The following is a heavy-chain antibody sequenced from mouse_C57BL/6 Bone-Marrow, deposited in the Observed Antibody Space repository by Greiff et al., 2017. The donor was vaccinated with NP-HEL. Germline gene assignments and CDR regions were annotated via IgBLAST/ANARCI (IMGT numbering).Heavy chain of an antibody. CDR2: INPNNGGT. CDR1: GYTFTDYY. V-gene: IGHV1-26*01. J-gene: IGHJ1*03. Sequence: EVQLQQSGPELVKPGASVKISCKASGYTFTDYYMNWVKQSHGKSLEWIGDINPNNGGTSYNQKFKGKATLTVDKSSSTAYMELRSLTSEDSAVYYCARREFLLHWYFDVWGTGTTVTVSS. CDR3: ARREFLLHWYFDV. D-gene: IGHD1-1*01.